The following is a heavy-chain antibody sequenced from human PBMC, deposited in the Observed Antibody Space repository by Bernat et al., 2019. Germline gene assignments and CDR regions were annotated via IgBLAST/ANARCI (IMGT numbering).Heavy chain of an antibody. CDR3: ARDYRSSTSRTIDY. Sequence: EVQLLESGGGLVQPGGSLRLSCAASGFTFSSYAMSWVRQAPGKGLEWVSAISGSGGSTYYADSVKGRFTISRDNSKNTLYLQMNSLRAEDTAVYYCARDYRSSTSRTIDYWGQGTLVTVSS. V-gene: IGHV3-23*01. CDR1: GFTFSSYA. D-gene: IGHD2-2*01. J-gene: IGHJ4*02. CDR2: ISGSGGST.